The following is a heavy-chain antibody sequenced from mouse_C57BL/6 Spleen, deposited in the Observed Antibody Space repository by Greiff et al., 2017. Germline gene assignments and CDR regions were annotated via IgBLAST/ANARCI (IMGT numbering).Heavy chain of an antibody. V-gene: IGHV5-9*01. Sequence: DVHLVESGGGLVKPGGSLKLSCAASGFTFSSYTMSWVRQTPEKRLEWVATISGGGGNTYYPDSVKGRFTISRDNAKNTLYLQMSSLRSEDTALYYCASPMYYYGSSYGFAYWGQGTLVTVSA. CDR3: ASPMYYYGSSYGFAY. J-gene: IGHJ3*01. CDR2: ISGGGGNT. D-gene: IGHD1-1*01. CDR1: GFTFSSYT.